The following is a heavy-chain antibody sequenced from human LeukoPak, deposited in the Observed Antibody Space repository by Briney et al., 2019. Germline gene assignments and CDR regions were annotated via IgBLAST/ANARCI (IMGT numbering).Heavy chain of an antibody. CDR3: ARAPPAFDYGVFYFDY. CDR1: GGSFSGYY. J-gene: IGHJ4*02. V-gene: IGHV4-34*01. Sequence: SETLSLTCAVYGGSFSGYYWSWIRQPPGKGLEWIGEINHSGSTNYNPSLKSRVTISVDTSKNQFSLKLSSVTAADTAVYYCARAPPAFDYGVFYFDYWGQGTLVTVSS. D-gene: IGHD4-17*01. CDR2: INHSGST.